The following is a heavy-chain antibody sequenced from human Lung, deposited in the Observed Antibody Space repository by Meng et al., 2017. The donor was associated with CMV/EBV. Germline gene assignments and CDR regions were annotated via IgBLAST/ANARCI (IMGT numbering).Heavy chain of an antibody. J-gene: IGHJ4*02. CDR1: GFTFSGYK. D-gene: IGHD5-18*01. Sequence: GESLKISCATSGFTFSGYKMNWVRQAPGKGLEWVSYISTRGTTIYYADSVKGRFTISRDNAKGSLFLQMNNLRAEDTAIYYCATYNGYSLFFDYWGQGALVTVSS. CDR3: ATYNGYSLFFDY. CDR2: ISTRGTTI. V-gene: IGHV3-48*03.